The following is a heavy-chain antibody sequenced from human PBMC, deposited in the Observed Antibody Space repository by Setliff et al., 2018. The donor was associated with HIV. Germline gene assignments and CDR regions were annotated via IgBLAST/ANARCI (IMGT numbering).Heavy chain of an antibody. CDR3: AGPRGDEAFDI. D-gene: IGHD3-10*01. Sequence: SVKVSCKASGGTSSTHAMNWVRQAPGQGLEWIGQIISILEIADYAQKLQGRVTITADGPTNTFYMELSGLRSDDTAVYYCAGPRGDEAFDIWGQGTMVTVSS. J-gene: IGHJ3*02. V-gene: IGHV1-69*10. CDR1: GGTSSTHA. CDR2: IISILEIA.